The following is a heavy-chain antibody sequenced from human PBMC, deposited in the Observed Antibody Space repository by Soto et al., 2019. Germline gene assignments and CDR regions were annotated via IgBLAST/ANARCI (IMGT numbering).Heavy chain of an antibody. V-gene: IGHV4-31*03. Sequence: QVQLQESGPGLVKPSQTLSLTCTVSGGSISSGGYYWSWIRQHPGKGLEWIGYIYYSGSTYYNPSLTSRVTISVDTSKNQFSLKLSSVTAADTAVYYCARGPDYGGNSYEDAFDIWGQGTMVTVSS. D-gene: IGHD4-17*01. CDR1: GGSISSGGYY. J-gene: IGHJ3*02. CDR2: IYYSGST. CDR3: ARGPDYGGNSYEDAFDI.